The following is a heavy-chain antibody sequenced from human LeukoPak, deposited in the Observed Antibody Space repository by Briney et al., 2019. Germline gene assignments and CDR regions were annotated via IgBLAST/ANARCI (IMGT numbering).Heavy chain of an antibody. D-gene: IGHD3-10*01. V-gene: IGHV3-23*01. CDR1: GFTFSSYA. CDR3: AKVLTMVRGVIDYFDY. J-gene: IGHJ4*02. Sequence: GGSLRLSCAASGFTFSSYAMTWVRQAPGKGLEWVSTISGSGRSTYYADSVKGRFTISRDNSKNTLYLQMNSLRAEDTAVYYCAKVLTMVRGVIDYFDYWGQGTLVTVSS. CDR2: ISGSGRST.